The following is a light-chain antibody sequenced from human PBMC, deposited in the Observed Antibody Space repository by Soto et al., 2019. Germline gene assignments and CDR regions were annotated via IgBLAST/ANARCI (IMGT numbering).Light chain of an antibody. Sequence: EIVMTQSPAILSVSPGDGATLSCKASQSVGSNLAWYQQKPGQAPRLVIYGSSTRAAGISARFSGSGSGTEFTLTISSLQSEDFAVYYCQQYNNWPPLTFGGGTKVEIK. CDR1: QSVGSN. CDR3: QQYNNWPPLT. J-gene: IGKJ4*01. V-gene: IGKV3-15*01. CDR2: GSS.